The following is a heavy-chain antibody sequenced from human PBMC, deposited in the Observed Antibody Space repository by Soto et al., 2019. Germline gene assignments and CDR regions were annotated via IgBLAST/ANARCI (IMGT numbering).Heavy chain of an antibody. CDR3: ARFPREEVTDAFDI. CDR1: GFTFSSYA. CDR2: ISGSGGST. V-gene: IGHV3-23*01. Sequence: EVPLLESGGGLVQPGGSLRLSCAASGFTFSSYAMSWVRQAPGKELEWVSAISGSGGSTYYADSVKGRFTISRDNSKNTLYLQMNSLRAEDTAVYYGARFPREEVTDAFDIWGQGTMVTVSS. J-gene: IGHJ3*02.